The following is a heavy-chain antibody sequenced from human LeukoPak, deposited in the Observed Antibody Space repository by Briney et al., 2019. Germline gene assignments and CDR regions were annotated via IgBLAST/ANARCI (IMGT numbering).Heavy chain of an antibody. D-gene: IGHD6-19*01. V-gene: IGHV3-23*01. CDR2: ISGSGGST. CDR3: AKNEAVAGTWDYFDY. CDR1: GFTFSSYA. J-gene: IGHJ4*02. Sequence: GGSLRLSCAASGFTFSSYAMSWVRQAPGKGLEWVSVISGSGGSTYYADSVKARFTISRDNSKNTLYLQMNSLRAEDTAVYFCAKNEAVAGTWDYFDYWGQGTLVTVSS.